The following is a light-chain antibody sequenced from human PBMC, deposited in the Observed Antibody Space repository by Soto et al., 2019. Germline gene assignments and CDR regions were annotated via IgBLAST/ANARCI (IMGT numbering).Light chain of an antibody. V-gene: IGKV3-15*01. J-gene: IGKJ5*01. Sequence: ILMTQSPATLSEYPGERATLSCRASQSVSSNLAWYQQKPGQAPRLLIYGASTRATGIPARFSGSGSGTEFTLTISSLQSEDFAVYYCQQYNNWPPIPFGQGTRLEIK. CDR3: QQYNNWPPIP. CDR1: QSVSSN. CDR2: GAS.